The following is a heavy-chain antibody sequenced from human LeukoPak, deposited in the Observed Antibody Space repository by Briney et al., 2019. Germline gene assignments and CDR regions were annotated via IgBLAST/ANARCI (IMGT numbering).Heavy chain of an antibody. D-gene: IGHD2-2*01. J-gene: IGHJ4*02. CDR1: GFTFSNYA. Sequence: PGGSLRLSCAASGFTFSNYAMIWVRRAPGKGLEWVSAVSGSGGSTNYADSVQGRFTISRDTSKNTLYLQMNSLRVEDTAVYYCAREMSTAYYFDYWGQGTLVTVSS. CDR3: AREMSTAYYFDY. CDR2: VSGSGGST. V-gene: IGHV3-23*01.